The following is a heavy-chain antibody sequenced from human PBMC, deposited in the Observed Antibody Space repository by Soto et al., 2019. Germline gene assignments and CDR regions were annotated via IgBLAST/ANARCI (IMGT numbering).Heavy chain of an antibody. J-gene: IGHJ5*02. Sequence: PSQTLSLTCAISGDSVSSNSAAWNWIRQSPSRGLEWLGRTNYRSKWYNDYAVSVKSRITINPDTSKNQFSLQLNSVTPEDTAVYYCAREGAVAGTPRHNWFDPWGQGTLVTVSS. CDR3: AREGAVAGTPRHNWFDP. D-gene: IGHD6-19*01. V-gene: IGHV6-1*01. CDR2: TNYRSKWYN. CDR1: GDSVSSNSAA.